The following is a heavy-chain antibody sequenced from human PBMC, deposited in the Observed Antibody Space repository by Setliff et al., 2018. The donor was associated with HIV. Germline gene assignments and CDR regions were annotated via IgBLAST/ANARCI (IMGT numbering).Heavy chain of an antibody. Sequence: PSETLSLTCSVSGGSISNYYWTWIRQPAGKGLEWVGYIYYSGIANYSPSLKSRVTLLVDTSKNHFSLKLTSVTAADSAVYFCARRRDGYNLIDYWGQGTLVTVSS. CDR2: IYYSGIA. V-gene: IGHV4-59*01. D-gene: IGHD1-1*01. J-gene: IGHJ4*02. CDR1: GGSISNYY. CDR3: ARRRDGYNLIDY.